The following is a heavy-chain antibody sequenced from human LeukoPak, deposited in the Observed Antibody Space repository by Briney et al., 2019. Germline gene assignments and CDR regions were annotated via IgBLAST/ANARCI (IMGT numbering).Heavy chain of an antibody. CDR2: IKQDGSEK. CDR3: ARGGYTRDY. J-gene: IGHJ4*02. CDR1: GFTFSSYW. Sequence: GGSLRLSCAASGFTFSSYWMSWVRQAPGKGLEWAANIKQDGSEKYCVDSVKGRFTISRDNAKSSLYLQMNSLRVEDTAVYYCARGGYTRDYWGQGTLVTVSS. V-gene: IGHV3-7*01. D-gene: IGHD3-16*02.